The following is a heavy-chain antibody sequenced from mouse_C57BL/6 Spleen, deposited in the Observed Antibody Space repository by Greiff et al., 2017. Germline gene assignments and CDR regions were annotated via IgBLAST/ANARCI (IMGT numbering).Heavy chain of an antibody. CDR1: GYTFTDYY. CDR3: AGWDY. Sequence: EVQLHHSGPELVQPGASVKISCKASGYTFTDYYMNWVKQSHGKSLEWIGDINPNNGGTSYNQKFKGKATLTVDKSSSTAYMELRSLTSEDSAVYYCAGWDYWGQGTTLTVSS. D-gene: IGHD3-3*01. CDR2: INPNNGGT. J-gene: IGHJ2*01. V-gene: IGHV1-26*01.